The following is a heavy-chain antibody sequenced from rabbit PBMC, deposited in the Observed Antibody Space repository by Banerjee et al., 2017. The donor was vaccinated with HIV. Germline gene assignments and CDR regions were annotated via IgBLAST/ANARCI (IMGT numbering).Heavy chain of an antibody. V-gene: IGHV1S43*01. D-gene: IGHD4-1*01. J-gene: IGHJ3*01. Sequence: QEQLEESGGGLVKPEGSLTLSCKASGIDFTNYYITWVRQAPGKGLEWIGIIYAAKGSTDYASWVNGRFTISSDNAQSTVDLKMTSLTAADTATYFCARARVPWLGLTRLDLWGPGTLVTVS. CDR1: GIDFTNYY. CDR2: IYAAKGST. CDR3: ARARVPWLGLTRLDL.